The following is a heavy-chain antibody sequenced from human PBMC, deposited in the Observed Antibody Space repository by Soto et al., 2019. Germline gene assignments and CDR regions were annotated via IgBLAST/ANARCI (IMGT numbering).Heavy chain of an antibody. CDR3: VHTVMVHTITGGHYFDY. CDR1: AFSLSTNGVG. Sequence: GSGPTLVNPTQTLTLTCTFSAFSLSTNGVGVGWIRQPPGKPLEWLAVIYWNEDKRYSRSLKSRLSITKDTSKNQVVLTMTTMDPVDTATYYCVHTVMVHTITGGHYFDYWGPRILVTVSS. CDR2: IYWNEDK. J-gene: IGHJ4*02. V-gene: IGHV2-5*01. D-gene: IGHD2-8*01.